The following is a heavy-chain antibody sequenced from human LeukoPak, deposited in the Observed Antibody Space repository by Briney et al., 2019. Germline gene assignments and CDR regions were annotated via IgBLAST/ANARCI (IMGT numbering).Heavy chain of an antibody. D-gene: IGHD1-26*01. Sequence: PGGSLRLSCAASGFTVSSNYMSWVRRAPGKGLEWVSVIYSGGSTYYADSVKGRFTISRDNSKNTLYLQMNSLRAEDTAVYYCARDRSCVWGLGYWGQGTLVTVSS. V-gene: IGHV3-53*01. CDR2: IYSGGST. CDR1: GFTVSSNY. J-gene: IGHJ4*02. CDR3: ARDRSCVWGLGY.